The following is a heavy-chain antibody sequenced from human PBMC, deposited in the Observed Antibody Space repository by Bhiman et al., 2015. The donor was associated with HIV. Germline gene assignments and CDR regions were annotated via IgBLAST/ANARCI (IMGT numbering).Heavy chain of an antibody. CDR3: TRELYSTGWHGLDY. V-gene: IGHV3-74*02. D-gene: IGHD6-19*01. CDR2: SDSDGSYT. Sequence: EVQLVESGGGLVKPGGSLRLSCVASGFTFSAYWMHWVRQAPGKGLVWVARSDSDGSYTTYADSVKGRFTISRDNAKNTLYLQMNSLRAEDTAIYYCTRELYSTGWHGLDYWGQGTLLTVSS. CDR1: GFTFSAYW. J-gene: IGHJ4*02.